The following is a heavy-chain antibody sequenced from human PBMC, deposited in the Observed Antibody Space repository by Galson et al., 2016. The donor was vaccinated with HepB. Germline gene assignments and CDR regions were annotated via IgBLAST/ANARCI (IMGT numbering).Heavy chain of an antibody. J-gene: IGHJ3*02. CDR3: ARYRRGGSFDM. V-gene: IGHV1-2*02. CDR1: GYTFIGYY. Sequence: SVKVSCKASGYTFIGYYMHWVRQAPGQGLEWMGWINPNSGGTNYAQNFQGRLTMTRDTPITTVNMERTGLRSDDTAMYYCARYRRGGSFDMWGQGTMVTVSS. CDR2: INPNSGGT. D-gene: IGHD3-16*01.